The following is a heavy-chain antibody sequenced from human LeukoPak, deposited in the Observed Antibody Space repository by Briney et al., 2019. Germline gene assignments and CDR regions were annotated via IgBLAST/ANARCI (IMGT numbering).Heavy chain of an antibody. V-gene: IGHV4-59*01. CDR2: IYYTGRT. Sequence: PSETLSLTCTVSGGSISSYYWSWIRQPPGKGLEWIGYIYYTGRTNYNPSLKSRVTISVDTAKNEFALKLSSVPAADTAVYYCARVGGTRYFDYWGQGTLVTVSS. CDR3: ARVGGTRYFDY. J-gene: IGHJ4*02. D-gene: IGHD1-26*01. CDR1: GGSISSYY.